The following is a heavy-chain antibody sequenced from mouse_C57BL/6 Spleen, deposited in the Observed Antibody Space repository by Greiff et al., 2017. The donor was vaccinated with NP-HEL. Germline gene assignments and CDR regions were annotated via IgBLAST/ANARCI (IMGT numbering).Heavy chain of an antibody. CDR2: IHPNSGST. D-gene: IGHD1-1*01. CDR1: GYTFTSYW. J-gene: IGHJ1*03. V-gene: IGHV1-64*01. CDR3: ARRYYGSSPAFDV. Sequence: VQLQESGAELVKPGASVKLSCKASGYTFTSYWMHWVKQRPGQGLEWIGMIHPNSGSTNYNEKFKSKATLTVDKSSSTAYMQLSSLTSEDSAVYYCARRYYGSSPAFDVWGTGTTVTVSS.